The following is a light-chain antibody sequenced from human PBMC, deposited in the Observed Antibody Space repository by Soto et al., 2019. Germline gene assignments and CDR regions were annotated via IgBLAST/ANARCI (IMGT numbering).Light chain of an antibody. CDR3: SSYTSSSTLV. CDR1: SSDVGGYNY. J-gene: IGLJ2*01. CDR2: DVS. V-gene: IGLV2-14*01. Sequence: QSALTQPASVSGSPGQSITISCTGTSSDVGGYNYVSWYQQHPGKAPKLMIYDVSNRPSWVSNRFSGSKSGNTASLSISGLQAEDEADYYCSSYTSSSTLVFGGGTKHTVL.